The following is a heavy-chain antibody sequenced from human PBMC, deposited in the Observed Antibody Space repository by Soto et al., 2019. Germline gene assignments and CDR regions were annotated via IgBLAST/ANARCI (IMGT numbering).Heavy chain of an antibody. CDR3: VVGSGWLQTD. D-gene: IGHD6-19*01. CDR2: IKQDGSET. J-gene: IGHJ4*02. Sequence: EVQLVESGGGLAQPGGSLRLSCAASGFTFSSYWMSWVRQAPGKGLEWVANIKQDGSETYYVDSVNGRFTISRDKAKNSQYLQMNTLRVEDTAVYYCVVGSGWLQTDWGQGTLVTVSS. CDR1: GFTFSSYW. V-gene: IGHV3-7*01.